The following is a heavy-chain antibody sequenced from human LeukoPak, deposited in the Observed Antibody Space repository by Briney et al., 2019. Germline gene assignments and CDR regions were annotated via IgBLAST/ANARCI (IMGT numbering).Heavy chain of an antibody. CDR3: AKGLVGATYYGMDV. V-gene: IGHV3-30*18. CDR2: ISYDGSNK. J-gene: IGHJ6*02. CDR1: GFTFSSYG. D-gene: IGHD1-26*01. Sequence: GGSLRLSCAASGFTFSSYGMHWVRQAPGKGLEWVAVISYDGSNKNYADSVKGRFTISRDNSKNTLYQQMNSLRAEDTAVYYCAKGLVGATYYGMDVWGQGTTVTVSS.